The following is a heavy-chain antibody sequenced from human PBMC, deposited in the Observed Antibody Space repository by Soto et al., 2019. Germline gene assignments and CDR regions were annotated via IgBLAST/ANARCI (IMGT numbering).Heavy chain of an antibody. Sequence: EVQLVESGGGLVQPGGALRLSRVGSGLHLSRYWMSWVRQAPGKGLEWVANIKEDGGKTYYVDSVKGRFTISRDNAKNSVYLQMNSLRVEDTAVYYCSRDYYGPGPDWGQGTLVIVSS. CDR1: GLHLSRYW. J-gene: IGHJ4*02. V-gene: IGHV3-7*04. CDR3: SRDYYGPGPD. D-gene: IGHD3-22*01. CDR2: IKEDGGKT.